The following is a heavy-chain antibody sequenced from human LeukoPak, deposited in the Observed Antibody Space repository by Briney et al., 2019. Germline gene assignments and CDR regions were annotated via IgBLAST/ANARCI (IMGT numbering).Heavy chain of an antibody. D-gene: IGHD6-19*01. CDR3: ATGGGLAVAHS. CDR1: GGSISGSHNY. Sequence: PSETLSLTCTVSGGSISGSHNYWSWIRQPPGKGLEWIGSIQCSGSTFYNPSFKSRATISVDTSNNHFSLRLSSVTAADTAIHYCATGGGLAVAHSWGQGILVTVSS. CDR2: IQCSGST. J-gene: IGHJ4*02. V-gene: IGHV4-39*02.